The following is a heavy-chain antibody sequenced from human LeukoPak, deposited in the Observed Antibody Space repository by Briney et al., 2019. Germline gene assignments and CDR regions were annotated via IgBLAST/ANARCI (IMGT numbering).Heavy chain of an antibody. Sequence: EGSLRLSCAASGFSFSTQWMSWVRQAPGKGLEWVAIVNQGGTGKYYVDSVKGRSTISRDNANRMLSLHINSLRVEDSAIYYCARGGKLEPTALASWGQGSLVVVSS. V-gene: IGHV3-7*01. CDR2: VNQGGTGK. CDR3: ARGGKLEPTALAS. D-gene: IGHD2-21*02. CDR1: GFSFSTQW. J-gene: IGHJ5*02.